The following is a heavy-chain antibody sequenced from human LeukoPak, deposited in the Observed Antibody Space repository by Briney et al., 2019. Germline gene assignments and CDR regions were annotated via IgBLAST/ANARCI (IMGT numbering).Heavy chain of an antibody. CDR1: GFTFSSYE. J-gene: IGHJ3*02. CDR3: ARDKGFYDSSGYYYEGAFDI. Sequence: GGSLRLSCAASGFTFSSYEMNWVRQAPGKGLEWVSYISSSGSTIYYADSVKGRFTISRDNAKNSLYLQMNSLRAEDTAVYYCARDKGFYDSSGYYYEGAFDIWGQGTMVTVSS. V-gene: IGHV3-48*03. CDR2: ISSSGSTI. D-gene: IGHD3-22*01.